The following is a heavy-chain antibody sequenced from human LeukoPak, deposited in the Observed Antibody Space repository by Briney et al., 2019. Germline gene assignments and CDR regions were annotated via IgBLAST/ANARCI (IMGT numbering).Heavy chain of an antibody. CDR3: ARVGSHPTSPSLITRNYKYYYYTYV. D-gene: IGHD3-10*01. J-gene: IGHJ6*03. CDR1: GFTFSNYW. V-gene: IGHV3-74*01. Sequence: GGSLRLSCAASGFTFSNYWMHWVRQAPGKGLVWVSRINSDGSTTTYADSVKGRFTISRDNAKNSLYLQMNSLRAEDTAVYYFARVGSHPTSPSLITRNYKYYYYTYVWGKGTTVTISS. CDR2: INSDGSTT.